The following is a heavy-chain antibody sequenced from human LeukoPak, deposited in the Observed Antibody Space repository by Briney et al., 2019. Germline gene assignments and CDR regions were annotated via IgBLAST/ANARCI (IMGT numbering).Heavy chain of an antibody. V-gene: IGHV4-59*01. CDR2: IYYSGST. D-gene: IGHD4/OR15-4a*01. J-gene: IGHJ4*02. CDR1: GGSISNYY. CDR3: ARDFNGANSFDS. Sequence: SETLSLTCTVSGGSISNYYWNWIRQPPGKELEWIAYIYYSGSTNYNPSLKSRVTISVDTSKNQFSLKLGSVTAADTAVYYCARDFNGANSFDSWGQGTLVTVSS.